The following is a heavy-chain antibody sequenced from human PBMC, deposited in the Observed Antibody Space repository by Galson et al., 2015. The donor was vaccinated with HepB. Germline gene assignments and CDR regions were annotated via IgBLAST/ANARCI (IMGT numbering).Heavy chain of an antibody. CDR1: GYTFTSYD. D-gene: IGHD2/OR15-2a*01. CDR3: ARVPQIVDGGFDP. J-gene: IGHJ5*02. Sequence: SVKVSCKASGYTFTSYDINWVRQATGQGLEWMGWMNPNSGNTGYAQKFQGRVTMTRNTSISTAYMELSSLRSEDTAVYYCARVPQIVDGGFDPWGQGTLVTASS. V-gene: IGHV1-8*01. CDR2: MNPNSGNT.